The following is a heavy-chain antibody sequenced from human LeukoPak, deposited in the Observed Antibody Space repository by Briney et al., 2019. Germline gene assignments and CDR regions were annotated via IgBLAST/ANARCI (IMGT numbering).Heavy chain of an antibody. V-gene: IGHV1-2*02. CDR1: GYTFTGYY. D-gene: IGHD5-18*01. CDR2: INPNSGGT. J-gene: IGHJ4*02. Sequence: ASVKVSCKASGYTFTGYYMHWVRQAPGQGLEWMGWINPNSGGTNYAQKFQGRVTMTRDTSIRTAYMELSRLRSDDTAVYYCARAGIRLPHAGGDYWGQGTLVTVSS. CDR3: ARAGIRLPHAGGDY.